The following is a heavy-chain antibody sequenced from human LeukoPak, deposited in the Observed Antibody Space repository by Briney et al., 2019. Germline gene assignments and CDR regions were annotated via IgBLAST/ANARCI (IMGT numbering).Heavy chain of an antibody. CDR1: GGSISSYY. V-gene: IGHV4-59*01. CDR2: IYYSGST. J-gene: IGHJ5*02. Sequence: SETLSLTCTVSGGSISSYYWSWIRQPPGKGLEWIGYIYYSGSTNYNPSLKSRVTISVDTSKNQFSLKLSSVTAADTAVYYCARGRLYSSSWYTWFDPWGQGTLVTVSS. D-gene: IGHD6-13*01. CDR3: ARGRLYSSSWYTWFDP.